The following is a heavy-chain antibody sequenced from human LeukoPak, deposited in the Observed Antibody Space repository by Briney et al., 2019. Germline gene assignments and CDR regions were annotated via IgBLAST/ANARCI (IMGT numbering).Heavy chain of an antibody. CDR1: GGSISSSSYY. Sequence: SETLSLTCTVSGGSISSSSYYWGWIRQPPGKGLEWIGSIYYSGSTYYNPSLNRRFTISVDTSKNQFALKLSSVTAADTAVYYCARRYSSGWYGWAFDIWGQGAMVTVSS. J-gene: IGHJ3*02. CDR3: ARRYSSGWYGWAFDI. D-gene: IGHD6-19*01. CDR2: IYYSGST. V-gene: IGHV4-39*01.